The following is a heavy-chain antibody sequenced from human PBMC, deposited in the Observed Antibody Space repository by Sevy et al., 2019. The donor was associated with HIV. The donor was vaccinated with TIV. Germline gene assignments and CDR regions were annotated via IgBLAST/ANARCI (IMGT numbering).Heavy chain of an antibody. J-gene: IGHJ4*02. CDR1: GFTFSSYE. Sequence: GGCLRLSCSASGFTFSSYEMFWVRQAPGKGLEYISAISTNGGTTYYADSVKGRFTISRDNSKNTLDLQMSSLRPEDTAVYYCVKVPYCTCGGCYSAFDYWGQGTLVTVSS. CDR3: VKVPYCTCGGCYSAFDY. V-gene: IGHV3-64D*06. D-gene: IGHD2-15*01. CDR2: ISTNGGTT.